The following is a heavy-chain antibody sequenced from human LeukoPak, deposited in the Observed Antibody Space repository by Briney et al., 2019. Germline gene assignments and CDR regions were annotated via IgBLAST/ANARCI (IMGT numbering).Heavy chain of an antibody. V-gene: IGHV3-21*01. J-gene: IGHJ4*02. CDR2: ISSSSSYI. CDR3: ARDGYGDYVFDY. CDR1: GFTFSSYS. D-gene: IGHD4-17*01. Sequence: GGSLRLSCAASGFTFSSYSMNWVRQAPGKGLEWVSSISSSSSYIYYADSVKGRFTISRDNAKNSLYLQMNSLRAEDTAVYYCARDGYGDYVFDYWGQGTLVTVSS.